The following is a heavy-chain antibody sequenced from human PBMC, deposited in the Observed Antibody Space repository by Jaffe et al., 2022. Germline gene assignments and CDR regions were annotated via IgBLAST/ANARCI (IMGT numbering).Heavy chain of an antibody. CDR2: IYPGDSDT. CDR1: GYSFTSYW. V-gene: IGHV5-51*03. D-gene: IGHD3-22*01. J-gene: IGHJ4*02. Sequence: EVQLVQSGAEVKKPGESLKISCKGSGYSFTSYWIGWVRQMPGKGLEWMGIIYPGDSDTRYSPSFQGQVTISADKSISTAYLQWSSLKASDTAMYYCVRRYRSSYYDSSGYYYRESYFDYWGQGTLVTVSS. CDR3: VRRYRSSYYDSSGYYYRESYFDY.